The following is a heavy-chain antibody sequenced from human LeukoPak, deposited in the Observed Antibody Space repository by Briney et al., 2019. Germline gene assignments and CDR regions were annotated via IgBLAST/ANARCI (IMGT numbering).Heavy chain of an antibody. D-gene: IGHD4-23*01. V-gene: IGHV3-30*10. CDR1: GFTFSSYA. Sequence: GRSLRLSCAASGFTFSSYAMHWVRQAPGKGLEWVAVISFDGTNKYHTDSVKGRFSISRDNSKNTLYLEMDSLRAEDTAVYYCATSGERWQQFWYYDNWGQGTFITVSS. CDR3: ATSGERWQQFWYYDN. CDR2: ISFDGTNK. J-gene: IGHJ4*02.